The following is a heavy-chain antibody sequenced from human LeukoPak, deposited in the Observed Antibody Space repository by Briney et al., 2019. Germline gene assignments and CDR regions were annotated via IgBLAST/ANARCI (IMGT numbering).Heavy chain of an antibody. CDR3: ARISRGYSSSWYFDY. D-gene: IGHD6-13*01. CDR1: GGTFSSYA. V-gene: IGHV1-69*04. J-gene: IGHJ4*02. CDR2: IIPILGIA. Sequence: GASVKVSCKASGGTFSSYAISWVRQAPGQGLEWMGRIIPILGIANYAQKFQGRVTITADKSTSTAYMELSSLRSEDTAVYYCARISRGYSSSWYFDYWGQGTLVTVSS.